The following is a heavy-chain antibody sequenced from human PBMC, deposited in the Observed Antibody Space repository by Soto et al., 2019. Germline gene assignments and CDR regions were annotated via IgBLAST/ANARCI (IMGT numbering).Heavy chain of an antibody. CDR1: GFTFSSYS. CDR3: ARSGYYYDSSGYPFGY. V-gene: IGHV3-48*01. D-gene: IGHD3-22*01. Sequence: EVQLVESGGGLVQPGGSLRLSCAASGFTFSSYSMNWVRQAPGKGLEWVSYISSSSSTIYYADSVKGRFTISRDNAKNSLYLQMNSLRAEDTAVYYCARSGYYYDSSGYPFGYWGQGTLVTVSS. CDR2: ISSSSSTI. J-gene: IGHJ4*02.